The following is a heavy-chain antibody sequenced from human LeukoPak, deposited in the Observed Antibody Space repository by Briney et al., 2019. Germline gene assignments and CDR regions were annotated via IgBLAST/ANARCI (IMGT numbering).Heavy chain of an antibody. V-gene: IGHV1-69*13. CDR1: GGIFSSYA. D-gene: IGHD6-13*01. CDR3: ARGGMRDAFDI. Sequence: SVKVSCKVSGGIFSSYALSWVRQAPGQGLEWMGGIIPVFSKPNYAQKLQGRVTITADEATNTGYMELSSLRSEDTAVYYCARGGMRDAFDIWGQGTMVTVSS. CDR2: IIPVFSKP. J-gene: IGHJ3*02.